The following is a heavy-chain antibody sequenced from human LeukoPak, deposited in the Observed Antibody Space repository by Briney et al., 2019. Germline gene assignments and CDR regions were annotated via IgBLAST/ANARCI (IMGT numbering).Heavy chain of an antibody. D-gene: IGHD3-22*01. Sequence: GRSLRLSCAASGFTFSSNDIHWVRQAPGKGLEWVVVISYDGGNKYYADSVKGRFAISRDNSKNTLYLQMNSLRAQDTAVYYCAKGTHYYDSSGYWGAFDIWGQGTMVTVSS. V-gene: IGHV3-30*18. CDR2: ISYDGGNK. J-gene: IGHJ3*02. CDR1: GFTFSSND. CDR3: AKGTHYYDSSGYWGAFDI.